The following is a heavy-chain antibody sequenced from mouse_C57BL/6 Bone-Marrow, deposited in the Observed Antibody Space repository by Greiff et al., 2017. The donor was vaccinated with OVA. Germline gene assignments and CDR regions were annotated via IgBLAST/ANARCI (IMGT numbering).Heavy chain of an antibody. J-gene: IGHJ4*01. Sequence: LQQSGPVLVKPGASVKMSCKASGYTFTDYYMNWVKQSHGKSLEWIGVINPYNGGTSYNQKFKGKATLTVDKSSSTAYMELNSLTSEDSAVYYCARRWSPYAMDYWGQGTSVTVSS. CDR2: INPYNGGT. CDR3: ARRWSPYAMDY. CDR1: GYTFTDYY. V-gene: IGHV1-19*01.